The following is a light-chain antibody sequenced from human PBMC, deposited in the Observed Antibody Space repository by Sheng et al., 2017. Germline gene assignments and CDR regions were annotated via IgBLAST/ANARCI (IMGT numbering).Light chain of an antibody. J-gene: IGKJ2*01. V-gene: IGKV2-28*01. CDR2: LVS. CDR3: MHSLETPYI. Sequence: DIVMTQSPLSLSVTPGDPASISCWSSRTLLHFNGHNYLDWYLQKPGQSPQLLISLVSNRASGVPDRFSGGGSGTSFTLNITRVEAEDVGVYFCMHSLETPYIFGPGHQSGD. CDR1: RTLLHFNGHNY.